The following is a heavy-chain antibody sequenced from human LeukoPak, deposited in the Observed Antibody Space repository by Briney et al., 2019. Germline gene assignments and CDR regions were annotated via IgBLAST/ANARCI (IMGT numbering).Heavy chain of an antibody. CDR1: GFTFSTYA. Sequence: GGSLRLSCAASGFTFSTYAMHWVRQAPGKGLEWVALISHEGSRQSYADSVNGRFSISRDNSKNTLYLQVNSLRAEDTAVYYCAKDLGSTGYLAYWGQGTLVTVSS. CDR2: ISHEGSRQ. V-gene: IGHV3-30*18. J-gene: IGHJ4*02. D-gene: IGHD3-22*01. CDR3: AKDLGSTGYLAY.